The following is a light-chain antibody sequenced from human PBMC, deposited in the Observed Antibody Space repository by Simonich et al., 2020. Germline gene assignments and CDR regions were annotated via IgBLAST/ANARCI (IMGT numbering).Light chain of an antibody. V-gene: IGLV3-10*01. CDR3: YSTDSSGNHRGV. CDR2: EDS. Sequence: SYELPQPPSVSVSPGQTPRITCSGEALTKKYAYWYQQKSGQAPVLVIYEDSKRPSGIPERFSGSSSGTMATLTISGAQVEDEADYYCYSTDSSGNHRGVFGGGTKLTVL. J-gene: IGLJ3*02. CDR1: ALTKKY.